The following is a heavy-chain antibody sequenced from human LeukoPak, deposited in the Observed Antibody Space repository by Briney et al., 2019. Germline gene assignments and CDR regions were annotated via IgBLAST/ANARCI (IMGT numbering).Heavy chain of an antibody. Sequence: ASVKVSCKASGNTFISYALHWVRQAPGQRLEWLGWINTGNGNPKYSQKFQGTVSFTRDTSTRTAYMELNSLRSGDTAVYYCGRERSGTHRTIDYWGQGTLVTVSS. CDR1: GNTFISYA. J-gene: IGHJ4*02. V-gene: IGHV1-3*04. CDR3: GRERSGTHRTIDY. CDR2: INTGNGNP. D-gene: IGHD1-26*01.